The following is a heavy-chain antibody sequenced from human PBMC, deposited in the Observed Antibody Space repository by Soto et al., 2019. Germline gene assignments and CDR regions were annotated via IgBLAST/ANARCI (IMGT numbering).Heavy chain of an antibody. CDR1: GFTFYDYC. Sequence: GGSLRLSCAAPGFTFYDYCMSWARQAPGKGLEWVSGVNWNGGSTGYADSVKGRFTISRDNAKNSLYLQMNSLRAEDTAFYYCVRGASLNFDYWGQGTLVTVSS. V-gene: IGHV3-20*04. J-gene: IGHJ4*02. CDR3: VRGASLNFDY. CDR2: VNWNGGST. D-gene: IGHD1-26*01.